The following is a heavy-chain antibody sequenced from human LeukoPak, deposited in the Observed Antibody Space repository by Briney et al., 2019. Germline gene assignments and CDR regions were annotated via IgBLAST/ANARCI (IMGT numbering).Heavy chain of an antibody. CDR3: ARDGQYCSSTSCPKGMDV. V-gene: IGHV3-21*01. Sequence: GGSLRLSCAASGFTLSDHYVDWVRQAPGKGLEWVSSISSSSSYIYYADSVKGRFTISRDNAKNSLYLQMNSLRAEDTAVYYCARDGQYCSSTSCPKGMDVWGQGTTVTVSS. D-gene: IGHD2-2*01. J-gene: IGHJ6*02. CDR2: ISSSSSYI. CDR1: GFTLSDHY.